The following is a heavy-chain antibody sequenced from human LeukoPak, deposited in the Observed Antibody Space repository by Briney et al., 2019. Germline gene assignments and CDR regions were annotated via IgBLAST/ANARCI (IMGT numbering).Heavy chain of an antibody. CDR2: IYYSGST. CDR3: ARQGTWEWLLYYFDY. J-gene: IGHJ4*02. V-gene: IGHV4-39*01. D-gene: IGHD3-3*01. CDR1: GGSISSSSYY. Sequence: SETLSLTCTVSGGSISSSSYYWGWIRQPPGKGLEWIGSIYYSGSTYYNPSLKSRVTISVDTSKNQFSLKLSSVTAGDTAVYYCARQGTWEWLLYYFDYWGQGTLVTVSS.